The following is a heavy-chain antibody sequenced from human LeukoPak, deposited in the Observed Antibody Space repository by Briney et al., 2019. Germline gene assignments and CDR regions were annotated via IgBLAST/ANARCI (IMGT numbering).Heavy chain of an antibody. Sequence: PGGSLRLSCAASGFTFSSYAMSWVRQAPGKGLGWVSAISGSGGSTYYADSVKGRFTISRDNSKNTLYLQMNSLRAEDTAVYYCAKARVLWSGYYPFDYWGQGTLVTVSS. J-gene: IGHJ4*02. CDR1: GFTFSSYA. V-gene: IGHV3-23*01. CDR3: AKARVLWSGYYPFDY. CDR2: ISGSGGST. D-gene: IGHD3-3*01.